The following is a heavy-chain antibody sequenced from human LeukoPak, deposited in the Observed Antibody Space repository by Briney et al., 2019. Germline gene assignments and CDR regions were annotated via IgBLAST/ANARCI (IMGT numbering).Heavy chain of an antibody. V-gene: IGHV3-53*01. CDR2: ISSGGTT. CDR1: GIPVSSNH. D-gene: IGHD3-16*01. J-gene: IGHJ4*02. CDR3: ASWGPLIAHGY. Sequence: GGSLRLSCAVSGIPVSSNHMSWVRQAPGKGLEWVSIISSGGTTYYPDPVTGRFTISRDNSKNTLYLQMNSLRAEDTAVYYCASWGPLIAHGYWGQGTLVTVSS.